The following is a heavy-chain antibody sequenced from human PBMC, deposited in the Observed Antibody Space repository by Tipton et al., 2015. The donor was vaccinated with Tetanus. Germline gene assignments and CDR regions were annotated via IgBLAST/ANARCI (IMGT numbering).Heavy chain of an antibody. J-gene: IGHJ6*02. V-gene: IGHV1-2*02. Sequence: QMQLVQSGAEMKKPGASVKVSCKASGYTFTGYYMYWVRQAPGQGLEWMGWIDPNSGGTVYAQKFQGRVTMTRDTSISTAYMELGSLRSDDTAVYYCARDRGDYIYYGMDVWGPGTTVTVS. D-gene: IGHD3-22*01. CDR2: IDPNSGGT. CDR1: GYTFTGYY. CDR3: ARDRGDYIYYGMDV.